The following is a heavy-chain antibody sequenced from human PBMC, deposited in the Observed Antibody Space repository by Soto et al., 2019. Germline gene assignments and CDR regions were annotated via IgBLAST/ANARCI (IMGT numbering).Heavy chain of an antibody. J-gene: IGHJ4*02. D-gene: IGHD3-22*01. V-gene: IGHV3-23*01. CDR1: GFTFSSYA. Sequence: GSLRLSCAASGFTFSSYAMSWVRQAPGKGLEWVSAIRASGSSTYYADSVQGRFTISRDNSKNTLYLQMNSLRAEDTAVYYCAKRVYDSSGYYFDNWGQGTLVTVSS. CDR2: IRASGSST. CDR3: AKRVYDSSGYYFDN.